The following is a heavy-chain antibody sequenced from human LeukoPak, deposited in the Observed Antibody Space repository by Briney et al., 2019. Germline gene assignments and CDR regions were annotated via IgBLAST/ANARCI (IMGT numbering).Heavy chain of an antibody. J-gene: IGHJ4*02. CDR3: ARDRVRGSSNPYFDY. CDR2: IYYSGST. D-gene: IGHD1-26*01. CDR1: GGSVSSGSYY. V-gene: IGHV4-61*01. Sequence: SGTLSLTCTVSGGSVSSGSYYWSWIRQPPGKGLEWIGYIYYSGSTNYNPSLKSRVTISIDTSKNQFSLKLSSVTAADTAVYYCARDRVRGSSNPYFDYWGQGTPVTVSS.